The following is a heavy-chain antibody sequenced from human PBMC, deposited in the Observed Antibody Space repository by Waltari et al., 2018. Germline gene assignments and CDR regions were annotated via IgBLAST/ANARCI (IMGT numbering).Heavy chain of an antibody. CDR1: GFTFSDYG. V-gene: IGHV3-30*18. D-gene: IGHD2-15*01. CDR2: ILYDGSKT. CDR3: AKDYCAGGSCYIDD. Sequence: QVQLVESGGGVVQPGRSLRLSCAVSGFTFSDYGMHWVRQAPGKGLEWVESILYDGSKTFYTDSVKGRFTISRDNSKNTLYLQMNSLRAEDTAVYFCAKDYCAGGSCYIDDWGQGTPVSVSS. J-gene: IGHJ4*02.